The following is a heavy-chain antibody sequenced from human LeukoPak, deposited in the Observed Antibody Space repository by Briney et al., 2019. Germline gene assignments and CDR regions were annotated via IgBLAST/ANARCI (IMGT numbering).Heavy chain of an antibody. CDR1: GDSLGRSFYY. Sequence: KPSETLSVTCTVSGDSLGRSFYYWGWIRQPPGKGLEWIGSIDSRGNAYYNPSLKSRVTIPLDTSKNHFSLKVNSVTAADTAVYYCARPSHDGNFYCWGQGMLVTVSS. V-gene: IGHV4-39*01. CDR3: ARPSHDGNFYC. CDR2: IDSRGNA. J-gene: IGHJ4*02. D-gene: IGHD1-7*01.